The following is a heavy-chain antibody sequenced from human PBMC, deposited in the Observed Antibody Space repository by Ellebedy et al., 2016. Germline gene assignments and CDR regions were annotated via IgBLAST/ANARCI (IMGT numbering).Heavy chain of an antibody. J-gene: IGHJ4*02. CDR3: ARGGSSGYRR. D-gene: IGHD3-22*01. CDR1: GGSISSGDYY. Sequence: LRLSXTVSGGSISSGDYYWSWIRQPPGKGLEWIGYIYYSGSTYYNPSLKSRVTISVDTSKNQFSLKLSSVTAADTAVYYCARGGSSGYRRWGQGTLVTVSS. CDR2: IYYSGST. V-gene: IGHV4-30-4*01.